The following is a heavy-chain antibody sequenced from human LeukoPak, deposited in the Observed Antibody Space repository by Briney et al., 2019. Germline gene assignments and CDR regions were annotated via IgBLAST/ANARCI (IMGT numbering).Heavy chain of an antibody. D-gene: IGHD6-13*01. CDR2: MNHSGST. CDR3: ASRLYSSSWYDRNPPYDY. V-gene: IGHV4-34*01. CDR1: GGSFSGYY. J-gene: IGHJ4*02. Sequence: SETLSLTCAVYGGSFSGYYWSWIRQPPGKGLEWIGEMNHSGSTNYNPSLKSRVTISVDTSKNQFSLKLSSVTAADTAVYYCASRLYSSSWYDRNPPYDYWGQVTLVTVSS.